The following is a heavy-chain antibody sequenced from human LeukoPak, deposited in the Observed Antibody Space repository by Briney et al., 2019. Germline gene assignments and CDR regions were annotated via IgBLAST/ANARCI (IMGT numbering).Heavy chain of an antibody. CDR2: ISYDGSNK. V-gene: IGHV3-30*04. Sequence: PGGSLRLSCAASGFTFSSYAMHWVRQAPGKGLEWVAVISYDGSNKYYADSVKGRFTISRDNSKNTLYLQMNSLRAEDTAVYYCARGGAAAEYDYYYGMDVWGQGTTVTVSS. CDR3: ARGGAAAEYDYYYGMDV. CDR1: GFTFSSYA. D-gene: IGHD6-13*01. J-gene: IGHJ6*02.